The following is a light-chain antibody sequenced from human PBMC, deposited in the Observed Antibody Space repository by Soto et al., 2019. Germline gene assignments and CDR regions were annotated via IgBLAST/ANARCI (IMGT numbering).Light chain of an antibody. Sequence: EIVLTQSPVTLSLSPGERDPLSCRASQSVSSSYLAWYQQKAGPAPRLLIYGASRRATGIPDRFSGSGSGTDFTLTISRLEPEDFAVYYFQQYGSSPCTLGGGTKVEIK. CDR1: QSVSSSY. CDR3: QQYGSSPCT. V-gene: IGKV3-20*01. J-gene: IGKJ4*02. CDR2: GAS.